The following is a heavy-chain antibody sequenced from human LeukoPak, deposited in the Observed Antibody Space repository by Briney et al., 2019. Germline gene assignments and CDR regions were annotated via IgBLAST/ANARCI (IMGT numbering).Heavy chain of an antibody. Sequence: GGSLRLSCAASGITFSSFAMTWVRQAPGKGLEWVSSISPTGGTYYADSVKGRFSISRDNSKNILYLQMNSLRAEDTAEYYCAKVLLPNRLTTWFDSWGQGTLVTVSS. V-gene: IGHV3-23*01. CDR1: GITFSSFA. D-gene: IGHD4-17*01. CDR2: ISPTGGT. CDR3: AKVLLPNRLTTWFDS. J-gene: IGHJ5*01.